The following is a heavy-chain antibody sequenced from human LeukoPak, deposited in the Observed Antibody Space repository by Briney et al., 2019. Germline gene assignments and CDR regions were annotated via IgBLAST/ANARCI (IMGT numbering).Heavy chain of an antibody. D-gene: IGHD3-10*01. V-gene: IGHV1-69*04. CDR1: GGTFSSYA. J-gene: IGHJ5*02. CDR3: ARSHYYGSGTYSNWFDP. CDR2: IIPLLDKA. Sequence: GASVRVSCKAYGGTFSSYAFSWVRQAPGQGLEWMGRIIPLLDKAIYAQKFQGRVTTTADTSTSAAYLELSSLRSEDTAVYYCARSHYYGSGTYSNWFDPWGQGTLVTVSS.